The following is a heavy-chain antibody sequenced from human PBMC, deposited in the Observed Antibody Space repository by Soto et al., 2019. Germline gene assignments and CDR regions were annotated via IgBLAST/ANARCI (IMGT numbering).Heavy chain of an antibody. CDR3: AREYYGGNGPRYFDL. V-gene: IGHV3-33*01. D-gene: IGHD4-17*01. CDR1: GFTFSIYG. Sequence: PGGSLRLSCAASGFTFSIYGMHWVRQAPGKGLEWVAVIWYDGSNKYYADSVKGRFTISRDNSKNTLYLQMNCLRAEDTAVYYCAREYYGGNGPRYFDLWGRGTLVTVSS. CDR2: IWYDGSNK. J-gene: IGHJ2*01.